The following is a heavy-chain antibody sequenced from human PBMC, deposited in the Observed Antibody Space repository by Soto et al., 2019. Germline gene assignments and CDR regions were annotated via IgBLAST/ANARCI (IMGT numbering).Heavy chain of an antibody. V-gene: IGHV3-9*01. Sequence: PGGSLRLSCAASGFTFDDYAMHWVRQAPGKGLEWVSGISWNSGNIVYADSVKGRFTISRDNAKSSLYLQMNSLRAEDTAFYYCARGDWKSTTALYFDYWGQGTLVTVS. CDR1: GFTFDDYA. D-gene: IGHD1-26*01. J-gene: IGHJ4*02. CDR2: ISWNSGNI. CDR3: ARGDWKSTTALYFDY.